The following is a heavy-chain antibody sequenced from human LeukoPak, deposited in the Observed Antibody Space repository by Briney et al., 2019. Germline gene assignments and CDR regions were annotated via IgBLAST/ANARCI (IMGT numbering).Heavy chain of an antibody. Sequence: PGGSLRLSCAASGFTFSSYSTNWVRQAPGRGLEWVSSISSSSSYIYYADSVKGRFTISRDNAKNSLYLQMNSLRAEDTAVYYCARSRGYCSGGSCYSGYYFDYWAREPWSPSPQ. J-gene: IGHJ4*02. CDR2: ISSSSSYI. D-gene: IGHD2-15*01. V-gene: IGHV3-21*01. CDR1: GFTFSSYS. CDR3: ARSRGYCSGGSCYSGYYFDY.